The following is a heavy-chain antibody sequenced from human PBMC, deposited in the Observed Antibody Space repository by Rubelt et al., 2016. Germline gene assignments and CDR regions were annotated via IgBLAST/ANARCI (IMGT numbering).Heavy chain of an antibody. CDR2: ISTSGSTI. CDR1: SFS. CDR3: ARGGTSFDH. J-gene: IGHJ4*02. Sequence: SFSMSWVRQVPGKGLEWVSWISTSGSTIFYADSVKGRFTISRDNSKNRLFLQMNSLRAEDTAVYHCARGGTSFDHWGQGTLVTVSS. V-gene: IGHV3-48*01. D-gene: IGHD1-14*01.